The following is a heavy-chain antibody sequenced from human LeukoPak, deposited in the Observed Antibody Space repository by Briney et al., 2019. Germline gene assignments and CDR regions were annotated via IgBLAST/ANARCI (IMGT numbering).Heavy chain of an antibody. CDR3: VKGNWGDY. D-gene: IGHD7-27*01. J-gene: IGHJ4*02. V-gene: IGHV3-7*01. Sequence: GGSLRLSCAASGFTFSSSWMTWVRQAPGKGLEWVANINPDGTVPSYVDSVKGRFTISRDNANNSLYLQMNSLRPEDTALYYCVKGNWGDYWGQGALVTVSS. CDR2: INPDGTVP. CDR1: GFTFSSSW.